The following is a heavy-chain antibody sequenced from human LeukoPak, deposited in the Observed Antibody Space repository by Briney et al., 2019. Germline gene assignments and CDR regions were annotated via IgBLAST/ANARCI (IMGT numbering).Heavy chain of an antibody. V-gene: IGHV4-59*01. CDR2: IYYSGST. Sequence: PSETLSLTCTVSGGSISSYYWSWIRQPPGKGLEWIVYIYYSGSTNYNPSLKSRVTISVDTSKNQFSLKLSSVTAADTAVYYCAREMVARYSSSWLLAEYYFDYWGQGTLVTASS. CDR1: GGSISSYY. J-gene: IGHJ4*02. D-gene: IGHD6-13*01. CDR3: AREMVARYSSSWLLAEYYFDY.